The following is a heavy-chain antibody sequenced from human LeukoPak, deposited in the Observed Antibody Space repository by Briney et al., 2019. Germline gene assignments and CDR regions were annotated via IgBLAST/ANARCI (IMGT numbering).Heavy chain of an antibody. V-gene: IGHV4-31*03. D-gene: IGHD3-10*01. Sequence: PSQTLSLTCTVSGGSISSGSYYWSWILQHPGKGLDWIVYIYYSGSTYYNPSLKNRVIISVDTSNNQFSLKLSSVTAADTAVYYCARGHYYGSGDVFFDYWGQGTLVTVSS. CDR1: GGSISSGSYY. CDR2: IYYSGST. CDR3: ARGHYYGSGDVFFDY. J-gene: IGHJ4*02.